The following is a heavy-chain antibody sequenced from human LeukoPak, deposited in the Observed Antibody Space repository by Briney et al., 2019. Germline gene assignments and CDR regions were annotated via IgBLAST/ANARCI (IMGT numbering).Heavy chain of an antibody. J-gene: IGHJ4*02. CDR2: IYYTGST. CDR1: GGSISSLY. CDR3: ARHSSNWYYFDY. Sequence: SETLSLTCSVSGGSISSLYWSWIRQPPGKGLEWIGYIYYTGSTNYNPSLKSRVTMSVDTSKNQLSLKLSSVTAADTAVYYCARHSSNWYYFDYWGQGTLVTVSS. V-gene: IGHV4-59*01. D-gene: IGHD6-13*01.